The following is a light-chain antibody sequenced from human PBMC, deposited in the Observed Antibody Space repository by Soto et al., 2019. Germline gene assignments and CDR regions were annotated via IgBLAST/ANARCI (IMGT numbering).Light chain of an antibody. V-gene: IGKV3-20*01. CDR3: QQSHSTPTYT. Sequence: EIVLTQSPGTLSLSPGERATLSCRASQSGSSYLAWYQQQPGQAPRLLIYGASSRATGIPDRFSGSGSGTDFTLTISRLEPEDFAVFYCQQSHSTPTYTFGQGTKLEIK. CDR1: QSGSSY. J-gene: IGKJ2*01. CDR2: GAS.